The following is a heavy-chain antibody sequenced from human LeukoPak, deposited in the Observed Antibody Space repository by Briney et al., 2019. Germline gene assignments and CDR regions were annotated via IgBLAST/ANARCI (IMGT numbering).Heavy chain of an antibody. CDR3: TRPAYSSGRYVGGWFDP. J-gene: IGHJ5*02. D-gene: IGHD6-19*01. CDR1: GFTFGDYA. V-gene: IGHV3-49*03. Sequence: GGSLRLSCTASGFTFGDYAMSWFRQAPGKGLEWVGFIRSKAYGGTTEYAASVKGRFTISRDDSKSIAYLQMNSLKTEDTAVYYCTRPAYSSGRYVGGWFDPWGQGTLVTVSS. CDR2: IRSKAYGGTT.